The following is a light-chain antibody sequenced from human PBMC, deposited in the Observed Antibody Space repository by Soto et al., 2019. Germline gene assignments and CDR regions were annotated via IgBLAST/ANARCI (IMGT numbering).Light chain of an antibody. J-gene: IGLJ2*01. Sequence: QSVLTQPPSVSAAPGQKVTISCSGCSSNIGNNYVSWYQQLPGTAPKLLIYDNNKRPSGIPDRFSGSKSGTSATLGITGLQTGDEADYYCGTWDSSLFVVFGGGTKLTVL. CDR3: GTWDSSLFVV. CDR1: SSNIGNNY. CDR2: DNN. V-gene: IGLV1-51*01.